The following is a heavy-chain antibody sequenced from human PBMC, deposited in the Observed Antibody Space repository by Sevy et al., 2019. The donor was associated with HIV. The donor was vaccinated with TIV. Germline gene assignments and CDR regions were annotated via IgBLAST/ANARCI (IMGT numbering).Heavy chain of an antibody. CDR3: ASLSHNSPDY. Sequence: GGSLRLSCAASGFTFSDHYMDWVRQAPGKGLEWVGRIRNKANNYTTEYAASVKGSFTISRDDSKNSLYLQMSGLKTEDTAVYYCASLSHNSPDYWGQGTLVTVSS. CDR1: GFTFSDHY. D-gene: IGHD1-20*01. V-gene: IGHV3-72*01. CDR2: IRNKANNYTT. J-gene: IGHJ4*02.